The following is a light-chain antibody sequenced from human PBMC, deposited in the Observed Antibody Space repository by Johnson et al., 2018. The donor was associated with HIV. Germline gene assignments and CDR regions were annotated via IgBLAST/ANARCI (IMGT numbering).Light chain of an antibody. Sequence: TQPPSVSAAPGQKVTISCSGSSSNIGNNYVSWYQQLPGTAPKLLIYENNKRPSGIPDRFSGSKSGTSATLGITGLQTGDEADYYCGTWDNSLSIGYVFGTGTKVTVL. CDR3: GTWDNSLSIGYV. CDR2: ENN. V-gene: IGLV1-51*02. J-gene: IGLJ1*01. CDR1: SSNIGNNY.